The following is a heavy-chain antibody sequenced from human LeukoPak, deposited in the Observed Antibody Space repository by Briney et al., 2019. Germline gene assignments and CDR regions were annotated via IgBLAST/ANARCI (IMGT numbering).Heavy chain of an antibody. V-gene: IGHV3-74*01. CDR1: GFTFSSYW. CDR3: ATGYCSSTSCYRPSDY. Sequence: QPGGSLRLSCAASGFTFSSYWMHWVRQAPGKGLVWVSRINSDGSSTSYADSVKGRFTISRDNAKNTLYLQMNSLRAEDTAVYYCATGYCSSTSCYRPSDYWGQGTLVTVSS. D-gene: IGHD2-2*02. CDR2: INSDGSST. J-gene: IGHJ4*02.